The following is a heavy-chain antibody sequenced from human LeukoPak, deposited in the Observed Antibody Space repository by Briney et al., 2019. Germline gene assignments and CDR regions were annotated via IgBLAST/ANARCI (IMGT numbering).Heavy chain of an antibody. Sequence: GGSLRLSCAASGFTFRSYWMHWVRQAPGKVRVWVSRTNSDGSSTRYADSVKGRFTISRDNAKKTLYLQMNSLRAEDTAVYYCARDEISSWFPFFDYWGQGTLVTVSS. CDR1: GFTFRSYW. CDR3: ARDEISSWFPFFDY. V-gene: IGHV3-74*01. D-gene: IGHD6-13*01. J-gene: IGHJ4*02. CDR2: TNSDGSST.